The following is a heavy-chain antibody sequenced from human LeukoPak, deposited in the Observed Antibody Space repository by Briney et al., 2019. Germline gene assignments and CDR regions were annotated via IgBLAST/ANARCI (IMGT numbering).Heavy chain of an antibody. D-gene: IGHD3-22*01. CDR3: TRQMDYYDSSGYYDYFDY. Sequence: GGSLKLSCAASRFTFSGSAMHWVRQASGKGLEWVGRIRSKANSYATAYAASVKGRFTISRDDSKNTAYLQMNSLKTEDTAVYYCTRQMDYYDSSGYYDYFDYWGQGTLVTVSP. V-gene: IGHV3-73*01. CDR1: RFTFSGSA. CDR2: IRSKANSYAT. J-gene: IGHJ4*02.